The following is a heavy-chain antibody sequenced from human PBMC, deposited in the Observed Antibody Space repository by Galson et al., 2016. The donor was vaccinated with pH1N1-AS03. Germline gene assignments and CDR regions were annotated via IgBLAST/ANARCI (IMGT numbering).Heavy chain of an antibody. CDR1: GFTFSSHG. CDR3: ARDRHYYDYISGTYRYDWYFDR. CDR2: IWHDGSEK. D-gene: IGHD3-16*02. V-gene: IGHV3-33*01. Sequence: SLRLSCAASGFTFSSHGMHWVRQTPGKGLEWVAVIWHDGSEKYYADSVKGRFTISRDNSKNTLYLQMNSLRAEDTAVYYCARDRHYYDYISGTYRYDWYFDRWGRGTLVTVSS. J-gene: IGHJ2*01.